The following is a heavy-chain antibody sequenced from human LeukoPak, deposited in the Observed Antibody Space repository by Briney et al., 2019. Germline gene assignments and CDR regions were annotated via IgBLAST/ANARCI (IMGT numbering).Heavy chain of an antibody. CDR2: ISSSSSTI. D-gene: IGHD1-26*01. Sequence: GGSLRLSCAASGFTFSSYSMNWVRQAPGKGLEWVSYISSSSSTIYYADFVKGRFTISRDNAKNSLYLQMNSLRAEDTAVYYCARAVVGAASAFDIWGQGTMVTVSS. CDR3: ARAVVGAASAFDI. V-gene: IGHV3-48*01. J-gene: IGHJ3*02. CDR1: GFTFSSYS.